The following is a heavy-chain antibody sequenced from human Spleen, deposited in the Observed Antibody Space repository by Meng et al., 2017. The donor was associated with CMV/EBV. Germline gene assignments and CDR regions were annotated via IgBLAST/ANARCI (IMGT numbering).Heavy chain of an antibody. CDR1: GFTFSTYD. J-gene: IGHJ4*02. CDR2: IGTVGDT. D-gene: IGHD4-23*01. Sequence: GESLKISCTASGFTFSTYDFHWVRQPTGKGLEWVSSIGTVGDTYSIGSVKGRFIISREDAKNTVYLQMNSLRAEDTAVYYCARGATVVNPDYWGQGTLVTVSS. V-gene: IGHV3-13*01. CDR3: ARGATVVNPDY.